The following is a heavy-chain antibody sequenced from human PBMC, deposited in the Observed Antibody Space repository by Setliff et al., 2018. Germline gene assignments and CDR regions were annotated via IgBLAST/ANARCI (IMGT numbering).Heavy chain of an antibody. CDR2: MDPNNGQT. D-gene: IGHD2-21*02. Sequence: ASVKVSCKASGYTFTAYHINWVRQATGQGLEWMGWMDPNNGQTGYAQKFQGRVTFTRDTSISAAYMELSSLGSEDTAIYYCARSVSYCGPDCSRGFDFWGQGTLVTVSS. V-gene: IGHV1-8*03. CDR1: GYTFTAYH. J-gene: IGHJ4*02. CDR3: ARSVSYCGPDCSRGFDF.